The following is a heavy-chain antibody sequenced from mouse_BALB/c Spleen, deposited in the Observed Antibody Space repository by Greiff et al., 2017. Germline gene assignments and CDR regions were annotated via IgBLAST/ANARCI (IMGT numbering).Heavy chain of an antibody. CDR3: ARDYGNYLDY. CDR1: GFTFSSYA. J-gene: IGHJ2*01. Sequence: EVKLMESGGGLVKPGGSLKLSCAASGFTFSSYAMSWVRQTPEKRLEWVASISCGGSTYYPDSVKGRFTISRDNARNILYLQMSSLRSEDTAMYYCARDYGNYLDYWGQGTTLTVSS. CDR2: ISCGGST. D-gene: IGHD2-1*01. V-gene: IGHV5-6-5*01.